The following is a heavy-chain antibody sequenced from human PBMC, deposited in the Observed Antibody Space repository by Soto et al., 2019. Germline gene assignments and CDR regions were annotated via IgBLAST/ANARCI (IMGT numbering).Heavy chain of an antibody. Sequence: SQTLSLTCAISGDSVSSNSAAWNWIRQSPSRGLEWLGRTYYRSKWYNDYAVSVKSRITINPDTSKNQFSLQLNSVTPEDTAVYYCARDPTIFGVPQGAFDISGQGTMGTVS. D-gene: IGHD3-3*01. CDR1: GDSVSSNSAA. V-gene: IGHV6-1*01. J-gene: IGHJ3*02. CDR2: TYYRSKWYN. CDR3: ARDPTIFGVPQGAFDI.